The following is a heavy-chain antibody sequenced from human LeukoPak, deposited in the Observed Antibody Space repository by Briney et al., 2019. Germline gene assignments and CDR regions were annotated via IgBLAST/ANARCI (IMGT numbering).Heavy chain of an antibody. V-gene: IGHV4-34*01. CDR1: GGSISSYY. CDR3: ARVGGYSGYDQLTGKDYYYYYMDV. Sequence: SETLSLTCTVSGGSISSYYWSWIRQPPGKGLEWIGEINHSGSTNYNPSLKSRVTISVDTSKNQFSLKLSSVTAADTAVYYCARVGGYSGYDQLTGKDYYYYYMDVWGKGTTVTVSS. J-gene: IGHJ6*03. CDR2: INHSGST. D-gene: IGHD5-12*01.